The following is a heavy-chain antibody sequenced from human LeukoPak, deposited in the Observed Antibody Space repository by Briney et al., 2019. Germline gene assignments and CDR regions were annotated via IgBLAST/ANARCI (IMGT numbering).Heavy chain of an antibody. J-gene: IGHJ4*02. Sequence: GESLKISCKGSGYSFTSYWSGWVRQMPGKGLEWMGIIYSGDSDTRYSPSFKGQVTISADKSISTAYLQWSSLKASDTAMYYSARAIFDSGSYSCYFDYWGQGTMVTVSS. V-gene: IGHV5-51*01. CDR2: IYSGDSDT. D-gene: IGHD1-26*01. CDR1: GYSFTSYW. CDR3: ARAIFDSGSYSCYFDY.